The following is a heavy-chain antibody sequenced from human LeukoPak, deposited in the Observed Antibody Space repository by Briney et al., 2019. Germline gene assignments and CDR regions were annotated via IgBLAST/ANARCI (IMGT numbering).Heavy chain of an antibody. J-gene: IGHJ6*03. CDR3: ANGNRCTSPNCLGYYYFYMDV. V-gene: IGHV3-23*01. CDR1: GFTFSSYA. CDR2: ISGSGGST. Sequence: GGSLRLSCAASGFTFSSYAMSWVRQAPGKGLEWVSAISGSGGSTYYADSVKGRFTISRDNSKNTLYLQMNSLRAKDTAVYFCANGNRCTSPNCLGYYYFYMDVWGKGTTVTVSS. D-gene: IGHD2-8*01.